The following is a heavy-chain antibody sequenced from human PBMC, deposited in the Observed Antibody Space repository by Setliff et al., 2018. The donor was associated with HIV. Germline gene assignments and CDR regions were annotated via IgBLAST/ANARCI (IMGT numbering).Heavy chain of an antibody. CDR3: ARPVSKYFYGMDV. J-gene: IGHJ6*02. V-gene: IGHV4-59*01. CDR2: LYHAGST. CDR1: GGSFSGYY. Sequence: SETLSLTCAVYGGSFSGYYWSWIRQPPGKGLEWIGTLYHAGSTSYNSSLKSRVTTSGDTSKNLFSLKVTSVTAADTAVYYCARPVSKYFYGMDVWGLGTTVTVSS.